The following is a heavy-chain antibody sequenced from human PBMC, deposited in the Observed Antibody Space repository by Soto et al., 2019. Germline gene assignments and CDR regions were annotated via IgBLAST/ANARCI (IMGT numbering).Heavy chain of an antibody. CDR1: GFTFSSYA. V-gene: IGHV3-23*01. CDR3: VKVSRAGCYSDSNC. Sequence: EVQLLESGGGLVQPGGSLRLSCAASGFTFSSYAMTWFRQAPGKGLEWVPGISGSGVSTYYADFVKGRFTISRDNSKNTLDLQMSSLTAEETVLYYFVKVSRAGCYSDSNCWGQGTLVTISS. J-gene: IGHJ4*02. D-gene: IGHD2-21*02. CDR2: ISGSGVST.